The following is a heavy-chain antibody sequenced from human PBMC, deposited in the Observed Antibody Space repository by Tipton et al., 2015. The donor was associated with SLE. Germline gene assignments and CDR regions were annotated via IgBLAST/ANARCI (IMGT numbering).Heavy chain of an antibody. CDR2: IFYGSA. Sequence: TLSLTCTVSGGSISRNYWSWVRQPPGKGLEWLGYIFYGSANYNPSLKSRVAISVDTSKNQFSLRLSSVTAADTAVYYCSRMASTNALWGQGTLVSVSS. J-gene: IGHJ4*02. V-gene: IGHV4-59*01. D-gene: IGHD5-24*01. CDR1: GGSISRNY. CDR3: SRMASTNAL.